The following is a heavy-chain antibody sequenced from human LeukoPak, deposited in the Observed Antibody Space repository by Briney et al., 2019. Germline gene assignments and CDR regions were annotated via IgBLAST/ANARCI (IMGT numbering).Heavy chain of an antibody. V-gene: IGHV3-23*01. CDR2: ISGSGGST. J-gene: IGHJ4*02. D-gene: IGHD3-3*01. Sequence: GGSLRLSCAASGFTFSSYAMTWVRQAPGKGLEWVSVISGSGGSTYHADSVKGRFTISRDNSKNTLYLQMNSLRAEDTAVYYCARNLRVIWSGLDNWGQGTLVTVSS. CDR3: ARNLRVIWSGLDN. CDR1: GFTFSSYA.